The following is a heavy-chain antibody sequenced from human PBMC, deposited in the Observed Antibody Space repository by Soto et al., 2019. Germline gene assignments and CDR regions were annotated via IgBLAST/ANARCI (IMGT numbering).Heavy chain of an antibody. J-gene: IGHJ5*02. Sequence: SETLSLTCTVSGGSISSGSYYWSWIRQHPGKGLEWIGYIYYTGTTYYNPSLQSRVTISVDTSKNQFSLKLSSVTAADTAVFYCARMSLPPLVPFVAHWFDPWGQGTLVTVSS. CDR2: IYYTGTT. CDR1: GGSISSGSYY. D-gene: IGHD5-12*01. V-gene: IGHV4-31*03. CDR3: ARMSLPPLVPFVAHWFDP.